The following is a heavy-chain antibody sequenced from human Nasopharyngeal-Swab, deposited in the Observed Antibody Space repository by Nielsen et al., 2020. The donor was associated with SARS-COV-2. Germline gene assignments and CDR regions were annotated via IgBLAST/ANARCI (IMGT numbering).Heavy chain of an antibody. Sequence: GESLKISCAASGFTFSTYDMHWVRQATGKGLEWVSAIGTAGDTYYPGSVKGRFTISRENAKNSLYLQMNSLRAGDTAVYYCARGRYYDFWSGYYGYYFDPWGQGTLVTVSS. V-gene: IGHV3-13*01. J-gene: IGHJ5*02. CDR3: ARGRYYDFWSGYYGYYFDP. D-gene: IGHD3-3*01. CDR2: IGTAGDT. CDR1: GFTFSTYD.